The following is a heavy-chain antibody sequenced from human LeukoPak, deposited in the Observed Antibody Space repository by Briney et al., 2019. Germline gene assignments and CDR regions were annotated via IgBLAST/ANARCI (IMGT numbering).Heavy chain of an antibody. J-gene: IGHJ4*02. CDR1: GFTFSSYG. D-gene: IGHD6-13*01. CDR3: ARSSSSWYDYFDY. Sequence: GGSLRLSCAASGFTFSSYGMHWVRQAPGKGLEWVAVIWYDGSNKYYADSVKGRFTISRDNSKNTLYLQTNSLRAEDTAVYYCARSSSSWYDYFDYWGQGTLVTVSS. V-gene: IGHV3-33*01. CDR2: IWYDGSNK.